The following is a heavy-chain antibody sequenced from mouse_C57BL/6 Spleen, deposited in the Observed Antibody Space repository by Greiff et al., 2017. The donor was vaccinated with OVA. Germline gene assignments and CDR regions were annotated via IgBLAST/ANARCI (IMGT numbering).Heavy chain of an antibody. D-gene: IGHD2-3*01. Sequence: LQQSGAELVRPGASVKMSCKASGYTFTSYNMHWVKQTPRQGLEWIGAIYPGNGDTSSNQKFKGKATLTVDKSSSTAYMQLSSLTSEDSAVYYGARSKGDGYSYLDYWGQGTTLTVSS. CDR3: ARSKGDGYSYLDY. V-gene: IGHV1-12*01. J-gene: IGHJ2*01. CDR2: IYPGNGDT. CDR1: GYTFTSYN.